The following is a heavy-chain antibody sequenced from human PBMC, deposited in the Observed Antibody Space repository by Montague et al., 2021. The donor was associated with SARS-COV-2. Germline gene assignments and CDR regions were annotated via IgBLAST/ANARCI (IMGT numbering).Heavy chain of an antibody. V-gene: IGHV4-59*01. D-gene: IGHD5-12*01. J-gene: IGHJ4*02. CDR3: ARGTGYDYYFDC. Sequence: SETLSLTCSVSGGSISDYYWNWIRQPPGKGLEWIGYIYFNTGNTNYNTSLQSRVTISLDTSKNQFFLVLRSVTAADTALYFCARGTGYDYYFDCWGLGTLVTVSS. CDR2: IYFNTGNT. CDR1: GGSISDYY.